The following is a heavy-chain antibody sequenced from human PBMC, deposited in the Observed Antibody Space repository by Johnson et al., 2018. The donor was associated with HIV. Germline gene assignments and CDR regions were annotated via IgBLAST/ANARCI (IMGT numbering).Heavy chain of an antibody. J-gene: IGHJ3*02. CDR3: AKDRNWGWPVWAFDI. Sequence: VQLVESGGGVVQPGGSLRLSCVASGFTFSSYGMHWVRQVTGKGLEWVSGITTAGDTYYPGSVKGRFTIFRDNAKNSLYLQMNSLRAEDTAVYYCAKDRNWGWPVWAFDIWGQGTMVTVSS. V-gene: IGHV3-13*01. CDR1: GFTFSSYG. D-gene: IGHD3-16*01. CDR2: ITTAGDT.